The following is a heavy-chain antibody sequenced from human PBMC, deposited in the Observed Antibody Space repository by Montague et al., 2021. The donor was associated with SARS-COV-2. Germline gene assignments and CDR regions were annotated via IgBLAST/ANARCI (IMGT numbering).Heavy chain of an antibody. CDR1: GFTFSNYD. V-gene: IGHV3-48*03. J-gene: IGHJ4*02. D-gene: IGHD3-16*02. CDR2: ICTSASTT. Sequence: SLRLSCAASGFTFSNYDMHWVRQAPGKGLEWVSYICTSASTTSYAGSVKGRFTISRDNGKNTLYLQMNSLRVEDTAVYYCAREERGIVGDGFDYWGQGTKVTVSS. CDR3: AREERGIVGDGFDY.